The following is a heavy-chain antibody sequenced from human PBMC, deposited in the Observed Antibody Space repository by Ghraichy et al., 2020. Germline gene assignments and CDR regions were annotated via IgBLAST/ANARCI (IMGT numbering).Heavy chain of an antibody. V-gene: IGHV4-34*01. CDR2: INHSGST. CDR1: GGSFSGYY. Sequence: SETLSLTCAVYGGSFSGYYWSWIRQPPGKGLEWIGEINHSGSTKYNPSLKSRVTISADTSKNQFSLKLSSVTAADTAVYYCASAPRIWGSCRRFDYWGQGTLVTVSS. CDR3: ASAPRIWGSCRRFDY. J-gene: IGHJ4*02. D-gene: IGHD3-16*02.